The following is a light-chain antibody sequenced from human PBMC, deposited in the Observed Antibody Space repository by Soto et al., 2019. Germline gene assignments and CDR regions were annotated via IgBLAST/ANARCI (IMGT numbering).Light chain of an antibody. CDR2: ATS. Sequence: EIVMTQSPATLSVSPGETATLSCRASQSVSSNLAWYQQKPGQAPRLLMYATSTRATGIPDRFSGSGSGTEFSLTISSLQSEDFAVYHCQQYDNKPPITFGQGTRLEIK. CDR1: QSVSSN. CDR3: QQYDNKPPIT. J-gene: IGKJ5*01. V-gene: IGKV3-15*01.